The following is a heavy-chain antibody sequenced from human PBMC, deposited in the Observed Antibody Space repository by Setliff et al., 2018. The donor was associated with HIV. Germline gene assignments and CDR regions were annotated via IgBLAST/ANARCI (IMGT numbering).Heavy chain of an antibody. J-gene: IGHJ4*02. CDR2: INHSGET. CDR3: VRRAGRHRLLRSGVAGTLDS. D-gene: IGHD6-19*01. Sequence: SETLSLTCAVYGGSFSGSFWSWISQPPGKGLEWIGEINHSGETNYSPSLRSRVSMSVDTSKNQFSLKLSAVTSADTAVYYCVRRAGRHRLLRSGVAGTLDSWGQGTLVTVSS. CDR1: GGSFSGSF. V-gene: IGHV4-34*01.